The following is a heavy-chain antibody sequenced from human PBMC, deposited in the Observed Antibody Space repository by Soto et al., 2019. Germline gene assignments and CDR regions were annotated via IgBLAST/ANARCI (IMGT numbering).Heavy chain of an antibody. CDR3: ARTTAVPNTLRSRYFFDY. CDR1: GGSVSDKTYY. D-gene: IGHD4-17*01. CDR2: VYYSGTT. Sequence: SETLSLTCPVSGGSVSDKTYYWSWIRQPPGKRLEWIGYVYYSGTTNYNPSLKSRVTISVDLSKNRFSLRLSSVTTADTALYYCARTTAVPNTLRSRYFFDYWGQGTLVTVSS. J-gene: IGHJ4*02. V-gene: IGHV4-61*01.